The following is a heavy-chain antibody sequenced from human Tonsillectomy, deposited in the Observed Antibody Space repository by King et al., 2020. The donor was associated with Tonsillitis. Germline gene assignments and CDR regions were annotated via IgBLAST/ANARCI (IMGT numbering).Heavy chain of an antibody. J-gene: IGHJ4*02. Sequence: VQLVESGGGVVQPGGSLRLSCAASGFTFDDYAMHWVRQAPGKGLEWVSLISGDGGSTSYADSVKGRFTISRDNSKNSLYLQMNSLRTEDTAFYYCAKDMRPSSSWYRDHYFDYWGQGTLVTVSS. CDR3: AKDMRPSSSWYRDHYFDY. CDR1: GFTFDDYA. CDR2: ISGDGGST. V-gene: IGHV3-43*02. D-gene: IGHD6-13*01.